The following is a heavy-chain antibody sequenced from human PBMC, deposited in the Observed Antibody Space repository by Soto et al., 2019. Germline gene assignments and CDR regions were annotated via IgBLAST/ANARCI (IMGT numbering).Heavy chain of an antibody. V-gene: IGHV3-23*01. D-gene: IGHD3-10*01. CDR2: ISGSGGST. J-gene: IGHJ6*03. CDR3: AKRGYYGSGSYYKDIYYYYYMDV. CDR1: GFTFSSYA. Sequence: PGGSLRLSCAASGFTFSSYAMSWVRQAPGKGLEWVSAISGSGGSTYYADSVKGRFTISRDNSKNTLYLQMNSLRAEDTAVYYCAKRGYYGSGSYYKDIYYYYYMDVWGKGTTVTVSS.